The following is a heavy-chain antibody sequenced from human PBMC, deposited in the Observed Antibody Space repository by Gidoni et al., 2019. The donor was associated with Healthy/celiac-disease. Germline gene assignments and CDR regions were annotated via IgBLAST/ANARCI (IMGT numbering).Heavy chain of an antibody. CDR3: TRGKGYAPKSGYYFDY. D-gene: IGHD5-12*01. Sequence: VELGGFGGGLVKPGRALGISCSASGFTLGVYALGWFRQAPGKGLEWVGFIRSKAYGGTTEYAASVKGRFTISRDDSKSIAYLQMNSLKTEDTAVYYCTRGKGYAPKSGYYFDYWGQGTLVTVSS. J-gene: IGHJ4*02. CDR1: GFTLGVYA. CDR2: IRSKAYGGTT. V-gene: IGHV3-49*05.